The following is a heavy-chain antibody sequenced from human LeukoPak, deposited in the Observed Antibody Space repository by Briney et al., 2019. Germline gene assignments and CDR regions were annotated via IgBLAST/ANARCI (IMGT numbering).Heavy chain of an antibody. J-gene: IGHJ4*01. Sequence: WGSLRLSCVGSGFTFTNAWMIWVRQSPGMGLEWVGRIKSNTNGGTSDYAAPVKGRFAISRDDSKNTLYLQMNSLKPEDTAMYYCTTHSVTVSGTHFWGQGALVTVSS. CDR1: GFTFTNAW. V-gene: IGHV3-15*07. CDR3: TTHSVTVSGTHF. CDR2: IKSNTNGGTS. D-gene: IGHD1-7*01.